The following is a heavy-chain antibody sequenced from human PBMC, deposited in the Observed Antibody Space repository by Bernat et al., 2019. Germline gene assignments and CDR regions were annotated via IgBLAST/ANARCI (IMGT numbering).Heavy chain of an antibody. J-gene: IGHJ5*02. V-gene: IGHV4-39*01. Sequence: QVQLQESGPGLVKPSETLSLTCTVSGGSISSSSYYWGWIRQPPGKGLEWIGSIYYSGSTYYNPSLKSRVTISVDTSKNQFSLKLSSVTAADTAVYYCATASSSWYRRFDPWGQGTLVTVSS. D-gene: IGHD6-13*01. CDR2: IYYSGST. CDR3: ATASSSWYRRFDP. CDR1: GGSISSSSYY.